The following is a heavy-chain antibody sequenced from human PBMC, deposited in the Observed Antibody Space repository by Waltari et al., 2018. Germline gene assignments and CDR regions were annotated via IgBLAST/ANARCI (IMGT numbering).Heavy chain of an antibody. J-gene: IGHJ6*03. D-gene: IGHD2-2*01. CDR3: ARRNSKGYCSSTSCSNYYYYYMDV. CDR2: IIPIFGTA. Sequence: PGQGLEWMGGIIPIFGTANYAQKFQGRVTITADESTSTAYMELSSLRSEDTAVYYCARRNSKGYCSSTSCSNYYYYYMDVWGKGTTVTVSS. V-gene: IGHV1-69*01.